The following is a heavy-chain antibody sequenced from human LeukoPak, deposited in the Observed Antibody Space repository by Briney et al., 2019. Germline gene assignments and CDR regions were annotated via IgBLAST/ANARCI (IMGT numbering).Heavy chain of an antibody. CDR1: GYTLTELS. CDR2: FDPEHGET. CDR3: ATRSPHSGYDSCHY. J-gene: IGHJ4*02. D-gene: IGHD5-12*01. V-gene: IGHV1-24*01. Sequence: ASVKVSCKVSGYTLTELSIHWVRQAPGRGLEWMGGFDPEHGETIYAQMIQGRVTMTEDTSADTAYIELTSLTSEDTAVYYCATRSPHSGYDSCHYWGQGTLVTVSS.